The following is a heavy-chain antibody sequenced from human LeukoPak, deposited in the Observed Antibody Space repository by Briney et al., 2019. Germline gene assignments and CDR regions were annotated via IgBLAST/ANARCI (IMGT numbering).Heavy chain of an antibody. CDR2: ISAYNGNT. J-gene: IGHJ5*02. Sequence: ASVKVSCKAFGYTFTSYGISWVRQAPGQGLEWMGWISAYNGNTNYAQKLQGRVTMTTDTSTSTAYMELRSLRSDDTAVYYCARDRAAYYGDYPNWFDPWGQGTLVTVSS. CDR3: ARDRAAYYGDYPNWFDP. CDR1: GYTFTSYG. V-gene: IGHV1-18*01. D-gene: IGHD4-17*01.